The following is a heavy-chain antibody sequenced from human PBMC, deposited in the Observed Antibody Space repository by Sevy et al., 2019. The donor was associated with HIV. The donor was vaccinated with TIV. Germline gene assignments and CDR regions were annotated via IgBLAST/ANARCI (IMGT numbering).Heavy chain of an antibody. J-gene: IGHJ4*02. CDR1: GFTFSSYG. D-gene: IGHD2-15*01. V-gene: IGHV3-30*18. CDR2: ISYDGSNK. CDR3: AKSDCSGGSCLY. Sequence: GGSLRLSCAASGFTFSSYGMHWVRQAPGKGLEWVAVISYDGSNKYYADSVKGRFTISRDNSKNTLYLQMNSLRAEDTAVYYCAKSDCSGGSCLYWGQGTLVIVSS.